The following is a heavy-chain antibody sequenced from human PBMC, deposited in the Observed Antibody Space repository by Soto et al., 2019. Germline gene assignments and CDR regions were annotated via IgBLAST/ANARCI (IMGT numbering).Heavy chain of an antibody. J-gene: IGHJ4*02. V-gene: IGHV1-2*02. CDR2: INPDTGGT. D-gene: IGHD3-22*01. CDR3: AREYPSQSSGYLYS. CDR1: AYTFTAYY. Sequence: QVQLVQSGAEMKEPGAAVKVSCKASAYTFTAYYMHWVRQAPGQGLEWMAWINPDTGGTDYAQKFRGRVTVTSDTSINTTYMELGRLRSDDTAIDYCAREYPSQSSGYLYSWGQGSLVTVSS.